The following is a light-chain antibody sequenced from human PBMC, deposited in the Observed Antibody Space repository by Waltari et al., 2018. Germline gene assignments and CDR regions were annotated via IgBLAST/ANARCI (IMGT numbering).Light chain of an antibody. Sequence: DILLTQSPGTLSLSPGERATLSCRASQGVGRSLAWYQQKPGQPPRLLIYGTSNRATGTPDRFSGGGSGTDFSLTISRLEPEDVAVYYCQHYVSLPVTFGQGTKVEIK. CDR2: GTS. J-gene: IGKJ1*01. CDR3: QHYVSLPVT. V-gene: IGKV3-20*01. CDR1: QGVGRS.